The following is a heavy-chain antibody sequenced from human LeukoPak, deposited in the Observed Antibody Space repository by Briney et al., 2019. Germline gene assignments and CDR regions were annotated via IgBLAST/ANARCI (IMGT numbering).Heavy chain of an antibody. Sequence: GGSLRLSCAASGFTFSSYWMHWVRHASGKGLVWVSRINSDGSSTSYADSVKGRFTISRDNAKNTLYLQMNSLRAEDTAVYYCARVRGHTAMVYGMDVWGQGTTVTVSS. CDR2: INSDGSST. J-gene: IGHJ6*02. V-gene: IGHV3-74*01. CDR1: GFTFSSYW. CDR3: ARVRGHTAMVYGMDV. D-gene: IGHD5-18*01.